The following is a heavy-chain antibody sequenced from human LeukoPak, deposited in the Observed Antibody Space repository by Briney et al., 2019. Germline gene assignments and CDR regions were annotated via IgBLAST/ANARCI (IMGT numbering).Heavy chain of an antibody. CDR2: IKQDGSVK. CDR1: GYTFSTYW. J-gene: IGHJ6*03. CDR3: SAYREV. D-gene: IGHD6-6*01. Sequence: RASLRVSCVASGYTFSTYWMSWVRQAPGKGLECVATIKQDGSVKNYGDSVQGRFTISRDNAKNSLYLQMHSLRVEDTAVYYSSAYREVFGRGTTVTVSS. V-gene: IGHV3-7*01.